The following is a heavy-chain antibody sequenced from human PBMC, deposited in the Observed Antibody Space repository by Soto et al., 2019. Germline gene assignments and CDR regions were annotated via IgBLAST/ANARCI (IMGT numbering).Heavy chain of an antibody. J-gene: IGHJ6*02. CDR2: IYPGDSVT. D-gene: IGHD5-18*01. Sequence: GESLKISCKGSGYSFTSYWIGWVRQMPGKGLEWMGIIYPGDSVTRYSPSFQGQVTISADKSISTAYLQWSSLKASDTAMYYCARGPVDTAMDYYYYYGMDVWGQGTTVTVSS. V-gene: IGHV5-51*01. CDR3: ARGPVDTAMDYYYYYGMDV. CDR1: GYSFTSYW.